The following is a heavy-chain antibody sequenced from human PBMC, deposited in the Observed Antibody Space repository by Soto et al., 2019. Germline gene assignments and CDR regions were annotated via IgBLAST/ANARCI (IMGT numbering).Heavy chain of an antibody. J-gene: IGHJ4*02. CDR3: ARVGSSIAVRLFDY. CDR2: IYYSGST. CDR1: GGSISSGDYY. D-gene: IGHD6-6*01. V-gene: IGHV4-30-4*01. Sequence: QVQLQESGPGLVKPSQTLSLTCTVSGGSISSGDYYWSWIRQPPGKGLEWIGYIYYSGSTYYNPSLKSRVTISLETSTNQSSRKLSSVTAADTAVYYCARVGSSIAVRLFDYWGQGTLVTVSS.